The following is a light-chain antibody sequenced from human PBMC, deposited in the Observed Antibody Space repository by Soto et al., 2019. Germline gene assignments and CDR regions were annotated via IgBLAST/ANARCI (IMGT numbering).Light chain of an antibody. Sequence: QSALTQPRSVSGSPGQSVTISCTGTNNDVGAYNFVSWYQQHPGKAPKLMIYEVNKRPSGIPDRFSGSKSGNTASLTISGLQAEDEADYYCCSRTTIDTGAFGGGTKVTVL. J-gene: IGLJ2*01. CDR1: NNDVGAYNF. CDR3: CSRTTIDTGA. CDR2: EVN. V-gene: IGLV2-11*01.